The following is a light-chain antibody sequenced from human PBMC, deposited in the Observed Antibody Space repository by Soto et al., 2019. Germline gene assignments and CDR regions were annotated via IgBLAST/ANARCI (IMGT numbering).Light chain of an antibody. CDR3: CSYAGSYTFVV. Sequence: QSVLTQPRSVSGSPGQSVTISCTGTSSDVGGYNYVSWYQQHPGNAPKLMIYDVSKRPSGVPDRFSGSKSGNTASLTISGLQAEDEADYYCCSYAGSYTFVVFGTGTKVTVL. J-gene: IGLJ1*01. CDR1: SSDVGGYNY. V-gene: IGLV2-11*01. CDR2: DVS.